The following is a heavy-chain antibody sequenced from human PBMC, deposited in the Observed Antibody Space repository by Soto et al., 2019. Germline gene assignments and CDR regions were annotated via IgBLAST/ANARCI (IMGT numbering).Heavy chain of an antibody. CDR2: ISSSSSYI. V-gene: IGHV3-21*01. CDR1: GFTFSSYS. J-gene: IGHJ4*02. D-gene: IGHD4-17*01. CDR3: ARPFSGDHDYGYFDY. Sequence: GGSLRLSCAASGFTFSSYSMNWVRQAPGKGLEWVSSISSSSSYIYYADSVKGRFTISRDNAKNSLYLQMNSLRAEDTAVYYCARPFSGDHDYGYFDYWGQGTLVTVSS.